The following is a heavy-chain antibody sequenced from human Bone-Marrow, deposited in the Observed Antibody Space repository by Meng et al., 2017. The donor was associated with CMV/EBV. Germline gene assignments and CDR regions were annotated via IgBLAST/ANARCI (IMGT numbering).Heavy chain of an antibody. CDR2: ITASGGTT. V-gene: IGHV3-23*01. CDR3: AKGTTYYYDSSGQPDAFEI. J-gene: IGHJ3*02. Sequence: GGSLRLSCAASKFTFISYAMSWVRQAPGKGLEWVSAITASGGTTYYADSVKGRFTISRDNSKNTLYLQMNSLRAEDTAVYYCAKGTTYYYDSSGQPDAFEIWGQGTMVTVSS. CDR1: KFTFISYA. D-gene: IGHD3-22*01.